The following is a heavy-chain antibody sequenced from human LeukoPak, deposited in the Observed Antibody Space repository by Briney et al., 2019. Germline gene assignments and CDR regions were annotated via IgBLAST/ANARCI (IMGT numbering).Heavy chain of an antibody. D-gene: IGHD4-17*01. CDR1: DDSFSSHY. V-gene: IGHV4-59*08. CDR3: ARHVYGEGMVV. Sequence: PSETLSLTCAVSDDSFSSHYWGWIRQPPGKGLECIGYIHSSEGTAHNASLKSRLTISLDTSKNQFSLTLSSVTAADTAVYYCARHVYGEGMVVWGKGTTVTVSS. CDR2: IHSSEGT. J-gene: IGHJ6*04.